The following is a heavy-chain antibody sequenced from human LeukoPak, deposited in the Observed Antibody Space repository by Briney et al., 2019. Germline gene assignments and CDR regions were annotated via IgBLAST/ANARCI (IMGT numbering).Heavy chain of an antibody. V-gene: IGHV3-7*01. D-gene: IGHD2-15*01. CDR2: IKQDGSEK. CDR1: GFTFSSYW. CDR3: ARPPSAYYYYMDV. Sequence: GGSLRLSCAASGFTFSSYWMSWVRQAPGKGLEWVANIKQDGSEKYYVDSVKGRFTISRDNAKNSLYLQMNSLRAEDAAVYYCARPPSAYYYYMDVWGKGTTVTVSS. J-gene: IGHJ6*03.